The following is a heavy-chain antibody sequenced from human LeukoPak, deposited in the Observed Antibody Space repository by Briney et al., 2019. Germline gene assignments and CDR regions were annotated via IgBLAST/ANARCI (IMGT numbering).Heavy chain of an antibody. V-gene: IGHV3-11*01. J-gene: IGHJ4*02. D-gene: IGHD3-10*01. CDR1: GFTFSDYY. CDR3: ARAPGRGRYYFDY. Sequence: GGSLRLSCAASGFTFSDYYMSWIRQAPGKGLEWVSYISSSGSTIYYADSVKGRFTISRDNAKNSLYLQMNSLRAEVTAVYYCARAPGRGRYYFDYWGQGTLVTVSS. CDR2: ISSSGSTI.